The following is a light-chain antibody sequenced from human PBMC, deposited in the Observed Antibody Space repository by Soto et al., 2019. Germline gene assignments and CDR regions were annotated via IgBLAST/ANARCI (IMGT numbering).Light chain of an antibody. J-gene: IGKJ4*01. Sequence: EIVMTQSPATLSVSPGERVTLSCRASQSVMNNLAWYQHKPGQAPKVLIYRASSRATGIPDRFSGSGSGTDFTLTISRLEPEDFAVYYCQQYGSSPLTFGGGTKVEIK. V-gene: IGKV3-20*01. CDR2: RAS. CDR1: QSVMNN. CDR3: QQYGSSPLT.